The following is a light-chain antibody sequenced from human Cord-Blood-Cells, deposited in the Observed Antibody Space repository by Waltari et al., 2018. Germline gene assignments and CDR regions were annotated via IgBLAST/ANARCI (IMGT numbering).Light chain of an antibody. CDR1: QSVSSSY. Sequence: EIVLTQSPGTLSLSPGERPTLSCRASQSVSSSYLAWYQQKPGQAPRLLIYGASSRATGIPDRLSGSGSGTDFTLTISRLEPEDFAVYYCQQYGSSPLTFGGGTKVEIK. CDR2: GAS. J-gene: IGKJ4*01. V-gene: IGKV3-20*01. CDR3: QQYGSSPLT.